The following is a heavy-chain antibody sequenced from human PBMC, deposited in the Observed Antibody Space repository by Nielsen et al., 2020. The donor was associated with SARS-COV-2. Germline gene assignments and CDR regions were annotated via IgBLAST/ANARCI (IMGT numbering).Heavy chain of an antibody. V-gene: IGHV1-3*01. Sequence: ASVKVSCKASGYTFTSYAMHWVRQAPGQRLEWMGWINAGNGNTKYSQKFQGRVTITRDTSASTAYMELSSLRSEDTAVYCCARGDDTAMVQDAFDIWGQGTMVTVSS. J-gene: IGHJ3*02. CDR2: INAGNGNT. D-gene: IGHD5-18*01. CDR3: ARGDDTAMVQDAFDI. CDR1: GYTFTSYA.